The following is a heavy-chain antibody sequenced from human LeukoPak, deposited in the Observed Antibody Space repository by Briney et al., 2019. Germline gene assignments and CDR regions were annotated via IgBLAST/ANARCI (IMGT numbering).Heavy chain of an antibody. Sequence: ASVKVSCKASGYTFTSYGIGWVRQAPGQGLEWMGWISAYNGNTKYAQKLQDRVTMTTDTSTTTAYMEVRSLTSDDTAVYYCAREQKSIGSYFNYWGQGTLVTVSS. V-gene: IGHV1-18*01. D-gene: IGHD1-26*01. CDR3: AREQKSIGSYFNY. CDR2: ISAYNGNT. CDR1: GYTFTSYG. J-gene: IGHJ4*02.